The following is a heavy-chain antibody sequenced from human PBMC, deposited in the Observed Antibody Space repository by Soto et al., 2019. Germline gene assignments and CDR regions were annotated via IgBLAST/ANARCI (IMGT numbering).Heavy chain of an antibody. J-gene: IGHJ5*01. V-gene: IGHV4-39*07. Sequence: SETLSLTCSVSGDSMSSGTYHWDWIRQPPGKGLEWIGTIYYSGTTTYNPSFKSRLTISVDSSKNQFSLKLTSVTAADTAVYYCARLGGFYKSLDSWGQGALVTVSS. D-gene: IGHD3-22*01. CDR2: IYYSGTT. CDR3: ARLGGFYKSLDS. CDR1: GDSMSSGTYH.